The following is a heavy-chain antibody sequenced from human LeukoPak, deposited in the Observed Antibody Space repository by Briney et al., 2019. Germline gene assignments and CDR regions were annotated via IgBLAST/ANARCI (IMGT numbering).Heavy chain of an antibody. CDR1: GYTFSDYY. CDR3: ARDCSGGSCYSDY. J-gene: IGHJ4*02. D-gene: IGHD2-15*01. V-gene: IGHV1-2*04. CDR2: INPNSVGT. Sequence: ASVKVSCKASGYTFSDYYMHWVRQAPGQGLEWMGWINPNSVGTNYAQKFQGWVTITADESTSTAYMELSSLRSEDTAVYYCARDCSGGSCYSDYWGQGTLVTVSS.